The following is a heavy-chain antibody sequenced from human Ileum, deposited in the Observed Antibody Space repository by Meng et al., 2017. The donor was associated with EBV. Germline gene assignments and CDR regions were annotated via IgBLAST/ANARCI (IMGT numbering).Heavy chain of an antibody. D-gene: IGHD2-2*01. CDR3: ARGHQTYHDY. Sequence: QFPLVHSGTEVKKPGASVKVSCKASGYSFTSSAIHWVRQAPGQRLEWMGWVHAGNGDTKYSQNFQDRLTIARDTSANTAYMDLSSLRSGDTAVYYCARGHQTYHDYWGQGTLVTVSS. J-gene: IGHJ4*02. V-gene: IGHV1-3*01. CDR2: VHAGNGDT. CDR1: GYSFTSSA.